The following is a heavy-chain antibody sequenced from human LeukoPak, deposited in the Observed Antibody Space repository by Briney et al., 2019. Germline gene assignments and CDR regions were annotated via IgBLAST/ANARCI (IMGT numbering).Heavy chain of an antibody. CDR2: ISYDGSNK. Sequence: GRSLRLSCAASGFTFSSYAMHWVRQAPGKGLEWVAVISYDGSNKYYADSVKGRFTISRDNSKNTLYLQMNSLRAEDTAVYYCAKVPADAGSYDISRPWYYYGMDVWGQGTTVTVSS. J-gene: IGHJ6*02. CDR3: AKVPADAGSYDISRPWYYYGMDV. V-gene: IGHV3-30*07. D-gene: IGHD3-9*01. CDR1: GFTFSSYA.